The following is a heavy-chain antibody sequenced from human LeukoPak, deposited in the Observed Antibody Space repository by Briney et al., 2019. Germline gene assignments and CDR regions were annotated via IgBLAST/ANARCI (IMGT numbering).Heavy chain of an antibody. D-gene: IGHD3-22*01. Sequence: GGSLRLSCAASGFTFSSYGMHWVRQAPGKGLEWVSAISGSGGSTYYADSVKGRFTISRDNSKNTLYLQMNSLRAEDTAVYYCANSKNYYDSRIFFDYWGQGTLATVSS. CDR1: GFTFSSYG. J-gene: IGHJ4*02. CDR2: ISGSGGST. V-gene: IGHV3-23*01. CDR3: ANSKNYYDSRIFFDY.